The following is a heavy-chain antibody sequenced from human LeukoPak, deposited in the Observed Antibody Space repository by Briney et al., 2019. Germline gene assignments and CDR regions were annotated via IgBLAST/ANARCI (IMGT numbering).Heavy chain of an antibody. D-gene: IGHD1-14*01. CDR1: GGTFSSYA. V-gene: IGHV1-69*05. CDR2: IIPIFGTA. J-gene: IGHJ6*02. Sequence: GASVKVSCKASGGTFSSYAISWVRQAPGQGLEWMGGIIPIFGTANYAQKFQGRVTITTDESTSTAYMELSSLRSEDTAVYYCARERPDPDYYYYYGMDVWGQGTTVTVSS. CDR3: ARERPDPDYYYYYGMDV.